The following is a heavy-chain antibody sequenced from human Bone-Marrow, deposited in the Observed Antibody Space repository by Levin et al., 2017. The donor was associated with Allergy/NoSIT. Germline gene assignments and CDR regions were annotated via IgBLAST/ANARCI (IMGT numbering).Heavy chain of an antibody. D-gene: IGHD3-3*02. CDR2: ITASGYNT. CDR1: GFTFTRYA. Sequence: PGESLKISCAASGFTFTRYAMTWFRQAPGRGLEWVSSITASGYNTYYADSVKGRFTISRDNIKNTVYLQMNSLRVEDRAIYYCAKGVAFYYYYGMDVWGQGTTVTVSS. V-gene: IGHV3-23*01. CDR3: AKGVAFYYYYGMDV. J-gene: IGHJ6*02.